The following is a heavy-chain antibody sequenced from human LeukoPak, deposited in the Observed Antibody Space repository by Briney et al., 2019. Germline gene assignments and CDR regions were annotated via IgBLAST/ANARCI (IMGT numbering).Heavy chain of an antibody. Sequence: ASVKVSCKVSGYTLTELSMHWVRQAPGKGLEWMGWMNPNSGNTGYAQKLQGRVTTTRNTSISTAYMELSGLRSEDTAVYYCAREILVGATHWFDPWGQGTLVTVSS. J-gene: IGHJ5*02. CDR1: GYTLTELS. D-gene: IGHD1-26*01. CDR2: MNPNSGNT. CDR3: AREILVGATHWFDP. V-gene: IGHV1-8*01.